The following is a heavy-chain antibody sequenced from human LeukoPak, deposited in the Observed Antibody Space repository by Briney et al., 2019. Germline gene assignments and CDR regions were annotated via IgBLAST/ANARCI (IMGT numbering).Heavy chain of an antibody. CDR1: GGSISSYY. CDR3: ARGDYNGEIDY. CDR2: IYYSGST. D-gene: IGHD3-10*01. Sequence: PSETLSLTCTVSGGSISSYYWSWIRQPPGKGLEWIGYIYYSGSTDYNPSLKSRVTISVDTSKNQFSLKLSPVTAADTAVYYCARGDYNGEIDYWGQGTLVTVSS. V-gene: IGHV4-59*01. J-gene: IGHJ4*02.